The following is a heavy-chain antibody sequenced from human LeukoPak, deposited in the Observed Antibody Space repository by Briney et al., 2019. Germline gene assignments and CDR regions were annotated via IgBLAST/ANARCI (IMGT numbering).Heavy chain of an antibody. D-gene: IGHD1-26*01. J-gene: IGHJ4*02. V-gene: IGHV4-4*02. Sequence: KPSETLSLTCGVSGGSITNTNYWTWVRQPPGKGLEWIGEVNLQGSTNYNPSLMGRVAISVDTSENHISLQLTSVTAADTAVYYCARDFNSRYGGRYLDYWGQGTLVTVSS. CDR2: VNLQGST. CDR3: ARDFNSRYGGRYLDY. CDR1: GGSITNTNY.